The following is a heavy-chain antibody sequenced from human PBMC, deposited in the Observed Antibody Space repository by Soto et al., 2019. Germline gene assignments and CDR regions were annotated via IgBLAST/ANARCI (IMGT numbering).Heavy chain of an antibody. Sequence: QVQLVQSGSEVKKPGSSVKVSCTASGGTFSSYAISWVRQATGQGLEWMGGIIPIFGTANYAQKFQGRVTIPAYEAMSTAYMELSSVGSEDTAVYYCSRGPPPGLDYYDSSCYLGAWGQGTLVTVSS. CDR1: GGTFSSYA. V-gene: IGHV1-69*01. CDR3: SRGPPPGLDYYDSSCYLGA. D-gene: IGHD3-22*01. J-gene: IGHJ5*02. CDR2: IIPIFGTA.